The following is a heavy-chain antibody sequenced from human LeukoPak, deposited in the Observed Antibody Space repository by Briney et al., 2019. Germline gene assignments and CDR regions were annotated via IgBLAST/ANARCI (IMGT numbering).Heavy chain of an antibody. CDR3: ARRMILFGDGFDF. CDR1: GYNFPTYW. V-gene: IGHV5-51*01. D-gene: IGHD3/OR15-3a*01. Sequence: GESLKISCQGSGYNFPTYWIAWVRQMPGKGLECVGISNPLDSHSHYVPSFQGQVTISADKSISTAYLQWSTLKAADTAMYYCARRMILFGDGFDFWGQGTLVTVSP. J-gene: IGHJ4*02. CDR2: SNPLDSHS.